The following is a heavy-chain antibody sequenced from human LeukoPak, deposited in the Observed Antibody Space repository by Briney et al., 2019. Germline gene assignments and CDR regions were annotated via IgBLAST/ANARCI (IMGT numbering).Heavy chain of an antibody. CDR1: GGPFSSYA. CDR2: IIPIFGTA. J-gene: IGHJ4*02. Sequence: ASVKVSCKASGGPFSSYAISWLRQAPGQGLEWMGRIIPIFGTANYAQKFQGRVTITTNESTSTAYMELSSLRSEDTAVYYCARDHYDSSGYQYWGQGTLVTVSS. V-gene: IGHV1-69*05. CDR3: ARDHYDSSGYQY. D-gene: IGHD3-22*01.